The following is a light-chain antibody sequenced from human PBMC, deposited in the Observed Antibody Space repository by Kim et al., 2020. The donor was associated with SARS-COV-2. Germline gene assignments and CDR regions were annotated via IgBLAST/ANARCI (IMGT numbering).Light chain of an antibody. J-gene: IGKJ1*01. CDR2: GAS. CDR3: QQYNNWPPGT. Sequence: SPGERATLSCRASQSVSSNLAWYQQKPGQAPRLLISGASTRATGIPARFSGSGSGTEFTLTISSLQSEDFAVYFCQQYNNWPPGTFGQGTKVEIK. CDR1: QSVSSN. V-gene: IGKV3-15*01.